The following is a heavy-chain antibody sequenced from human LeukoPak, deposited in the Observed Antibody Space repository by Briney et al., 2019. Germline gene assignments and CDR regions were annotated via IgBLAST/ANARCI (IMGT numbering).Heavy chain of an antibody. Sequence: SETLSLTCAVYGGSFSGYYWSWIRQPAGKGLEYIGRIHTSGNTNYNPSLKSRVTISVDASKNQFSLKLSSVTAADTAVYYCTREDRLYYYYYMDVWGKGTTVTVSS. CDR3: TREDRLYYYYYMDV. CDR1: GGSFSGYY. J-gene: IGHJ6*03. CDR2: IHTSGNT. D-gene: IGHD1-14*01. V-gene: IGHV4-4*07.